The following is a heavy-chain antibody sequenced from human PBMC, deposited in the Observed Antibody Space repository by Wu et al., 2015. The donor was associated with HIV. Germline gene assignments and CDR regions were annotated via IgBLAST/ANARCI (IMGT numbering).Heavy chain of an antibody. CDR2: ITPIFGTA. CDR1: GGTFSSYA. Sequence: QVQLVQSGAEVKKPGSSVKVSCKASGGTFSSYAISWVRQAPGQGLEWMGRITPIFGTANYAQKFQGRVTITVDESTSTAYMELSSLRSEDTAVYYCARSRWGGYGYWLVSRPFDYWGQGTLVTVSS. CDR3: ARSRWGGYGYWLVSRPFDY. D-gene: IGHD5-12*01. J-gene: IGHJ4*02. V-gene: IGHV1-69*18.